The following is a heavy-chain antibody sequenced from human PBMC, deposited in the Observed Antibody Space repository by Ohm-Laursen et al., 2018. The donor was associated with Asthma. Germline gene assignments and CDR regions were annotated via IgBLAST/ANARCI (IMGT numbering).Heavy chain of an antibody. D-gene: IGHD6-13*01. CDR3: ARRAVAGDFDN. CDR1: GGSIRSGDYY. CDR2: ISYSGIT. Sequence: SQTLSLTRTVSGGSIRSGDYYWTWIRQPPGKGLEWTGYISYSGITYYNPSLQSRLTISVDTSKNQFSLKLTSVTAADTAVYYCARRAVAGDFDNWGQGTLVTVTS. V-gene: IGHV4-31*03. J-gene: IGHJ4*02.